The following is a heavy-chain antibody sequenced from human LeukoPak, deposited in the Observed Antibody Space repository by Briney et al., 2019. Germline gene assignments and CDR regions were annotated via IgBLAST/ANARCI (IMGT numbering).Heavy chain of an antibody. V-gene: IGHV3-30-3*01. CDR2: ISYDGSTK. J-gene: IGHJ4*02. Sequence: GRSLRLSCAASGFTFSSYAMHWVRQAPGKGLEWLAVISYDGSTKYYADSVKGRFTISRDNSKNMLYLQMNSLRAEDTAVYYCAREWELVYWGQGTLVTVSS. CDR1: GFTFSSYA. CDR3: AREWELVY. D-gene: IGHD1-26*01.